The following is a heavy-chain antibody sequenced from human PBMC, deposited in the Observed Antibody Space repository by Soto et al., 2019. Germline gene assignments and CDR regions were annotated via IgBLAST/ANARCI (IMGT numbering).Heavy chain of an antibody. CDR3: ASPKERIAVAGTDY. CDR1: GFSFSSYG. CDR2: ISSSSYI. D-gene: IGHD6-19*01. Sequence: PGGSLRLSCAASGFSFSSYGRNWVRQAPGKGLEWVSSISSSSYIYYADSVKGRFTISRDNAKNSLYLQMNSLRAEDTAVYFCASPKERIAVAGTDYWGQGILVTVSS. J-gene: IGHJ4*02. V-gene: IGHV3-21*01.